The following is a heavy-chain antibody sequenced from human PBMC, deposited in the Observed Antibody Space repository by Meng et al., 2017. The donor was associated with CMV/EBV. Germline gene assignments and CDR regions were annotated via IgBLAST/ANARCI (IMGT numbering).Heavy chain of an antibody. V-gene: IGHV1-18*01. CDR3: ARDRAAAGSYYYYYGMDV. D-gene: IGHD6-13*01. CDR1: GYTFTSYV. CDR2: ISAYNGNT. Sequence: ASVKVSCKASGYTFTSYVISWVRQAPGQGLEWMGLISAYNGNTNYAQKLQGRVTMTTDTSTSTAYMELRSLRSDDTAVYYCARDRAAAGSYYYYYGMDVWGQGTTVTVSS. J-gene: IGHJ6*02.